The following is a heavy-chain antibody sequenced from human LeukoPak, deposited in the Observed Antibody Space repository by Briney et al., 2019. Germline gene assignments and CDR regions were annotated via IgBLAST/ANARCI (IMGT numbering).Heavy chain of an antibody. CDR3: AKDRGSITMVRGVIVVYYGMDV. Sequence: GRSLRLSCAASGFTFSSYGMHWVRQAPGKGLEWVAVISYDGSNKYYADSVKGRFTISRDNSKNTLFLQMSSLRAEDTAVYYCAKDRGSITMVRGVIVVYYGMDVWGQGTTVTVSS. V-gene: IGHV3-30*18. CDR2: ISYDGSNK. J-gene: IGHJ6*02. CDR1: GFTFSSYG. D-gene: IGHD3-10*01.